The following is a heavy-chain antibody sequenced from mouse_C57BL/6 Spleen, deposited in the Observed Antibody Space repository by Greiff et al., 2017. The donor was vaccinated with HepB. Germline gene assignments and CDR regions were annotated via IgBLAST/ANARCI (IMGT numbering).Heavy chain of an antibody. Sequence: EVQLQQSGTVLARPGASVKMSCKTSGYTFTSYWMHWVKQRPGQGLEWIGAIYPGNSDTSYNQKFKGKAKLTAVTSASTAYMELSSLTNEDSAVYYCTRDYDYDRDWFAYWGQGTLVTVSA. CDR1: GYTFTSYW. J-gene: IGHJ3*01. D-gene: IGHD2-4*01. CDR2: IYPGNSDT. CDR3: TRDYDYDRDWFAY. V-gene: IGHV1-5*01.